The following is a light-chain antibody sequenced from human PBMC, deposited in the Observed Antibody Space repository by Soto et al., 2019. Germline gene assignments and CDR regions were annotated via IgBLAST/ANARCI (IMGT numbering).Light chain of an antibody. CDR2: EVT. V-gene: IGLV2-8*01. J-gene: IGLJ3*02. Sequence: QPVLTQPPSASGSPGQSVTISCTGTSSDVGGYNYVSWYQQHPGKAPKLIIYEVTQRPSGVPDRFSGSKSGNTASLTVSGLQTEDEADYYCSSYAGSDNFGVFGGGTQLTVL. CDR3: SSYAGSDNFGV. CDR1: SSDVGGYNY.